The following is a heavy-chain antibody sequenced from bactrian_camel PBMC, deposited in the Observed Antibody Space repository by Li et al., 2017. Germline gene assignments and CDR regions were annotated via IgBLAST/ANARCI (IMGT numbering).Heavy chain of an antibody. J-gene: IGHJ4*01. V-gene: IGHV3-2*01. CDR1: GFTFSSYY. Sequence: HVQLVESGGDLVEPGGSLRLSCAASGFTFSSYYMRGVRQAPGKGLEWVSSIGFDNKITYYTNSVRGRFTISRDNATNTVYLQMNSLKPEDTAVYYCVSLVGRPLVHQGTQVTVS. CDR2: IGFDNKIT. D-gene: IGHD2*01.